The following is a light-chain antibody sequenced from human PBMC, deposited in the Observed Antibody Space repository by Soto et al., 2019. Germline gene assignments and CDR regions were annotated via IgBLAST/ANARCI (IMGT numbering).Light chain of an antibody. Sequence: QSALTQPASVSGSPEQSITISCTGTSSDVGSYNLVSWYQQHPGKVPKLMIYEVSKRPSGVSNRFSGSKFGNTASLTISGLQAEDEADYYCCSYAGSGIVIFGGGTQLT. J-gene: IGLJ2*01. CDR3: CSYAGSGIVI. V-gene: IGLV2-23*02. CDR2: EVS. CDR1: SSDVGSYNL.